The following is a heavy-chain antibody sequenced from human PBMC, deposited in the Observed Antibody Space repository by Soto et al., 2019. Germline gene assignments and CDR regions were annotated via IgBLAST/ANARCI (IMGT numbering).Heavy chain of an antibody. D-gene: IGHD6-25*01. CDR1: GGSISRGGYS. Sequence: SETLSLTCAVSGGSISRGGYSWSWIRQPPGKGLEWIGYIYHSGSTYYNPSLKSRVTISVDRSKNQFSLELMSVTAADTAVYYCARVPDSHSGNRFDPWGQGTLVTVSS. CDR3: ARVPDSHSGNRFDP. J-gene: IGHJ5*02. CDR2: IYHSGST. V-gene: IGHV4-30-2*01.